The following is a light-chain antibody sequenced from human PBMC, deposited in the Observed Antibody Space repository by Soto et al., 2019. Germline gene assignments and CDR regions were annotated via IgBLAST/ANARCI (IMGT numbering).Light chain of an antibody. J-gene: IGKJ4*01. CDR1: QSVNNN. Sequence: EVVMTQSPALLSVSPGERVTLYCWASQSVNNNLAWYQQQPGQAPRLLIYDTSSRATGVPARFSGSGSGTEFTLTISSLKAEDFAVYYCQQYNDRPPLTFGGGTKVEI. V-gene: IGKV3-15*01. CDR3: QQYNDRPPLT. CDR2: DTS.